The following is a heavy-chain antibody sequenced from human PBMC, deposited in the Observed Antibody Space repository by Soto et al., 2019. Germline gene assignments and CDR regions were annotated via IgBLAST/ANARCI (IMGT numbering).Heavy chain of an antibody. CDR2: ISYDGSNK. J-gene: IGHJ6*02. Sequence: QVQLVESGGGVVQPGRSLRLSCAASGFTFSSYGMHWVRQAPGKGLEWVAVISYDGSNKYYADSVKGRFTISRDNSKNTLYLQMNSLRAEDTAVYYCARAPDIVLIRAYYYYGMDVWGQGTTVTVSS. CDR1: GFTFSSYG. CDR3: ARAPDIVLIRAYYYYGMDV. V-gene: IGHV3-30-3*01. D-gene: IGHD2-8*01.